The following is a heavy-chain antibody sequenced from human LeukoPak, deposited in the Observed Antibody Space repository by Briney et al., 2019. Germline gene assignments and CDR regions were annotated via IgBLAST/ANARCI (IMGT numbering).Heavy chain of an antibody. V-gene: IGHV4-39*01. J-gene: IGHJ4*02. D-gene: IGHD1-26*01. CDR2: FYYSGFT. Sequence: SETLSLTCSVSDDSISRSSYYWGWIRPPPGKGLEWIGTFYYSGFTYYNPPLKNRVTISVDTSKNQFSLKLSSVTAEDTAVYYCARLKVGTTHPDYWGQGTLVTVSS. CDR3: ARLKVGTTHPDY. CDR1: DDSISRSSYY.